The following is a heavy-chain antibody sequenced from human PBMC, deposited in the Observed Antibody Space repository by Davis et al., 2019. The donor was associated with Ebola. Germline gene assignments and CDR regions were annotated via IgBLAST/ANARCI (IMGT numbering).Heavy chain of an antibody. V-gene: IGHV1-18*01. Sequence: ASVKVTCKASAYFFFSYGISSVRHAPGQGPEWMGWTSAFNGNTNYEQKFQGRVTLTTDTSTTTAYMDLRSRGADDTAVYYCVRDSNNVFYGGHFFDYWGQGTLVTVSS. D-gene: IGHD1/OR15-1a*01. CDR2: TSAFNGNT. J-gene: IGHJ4*02. CDR3: VRDSNNVFYGGHFFDY. CDR1: AYFFFSYG.